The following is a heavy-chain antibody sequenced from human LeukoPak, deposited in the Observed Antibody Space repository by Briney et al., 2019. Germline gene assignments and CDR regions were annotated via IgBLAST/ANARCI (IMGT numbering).Heavy chain of an antibody. Sequence: GGSLRLSCAASGFTFSNYGLHWVRQAPGKGLEWVALISTDGSYINYADSVEGRFTISRDNSKNTLYLQMNSLRTEDTAVYYCAKDSSISWFGGDSQWGQGTLVTVSS. J-gene: IGHJ4*02. D-gene: IGHD3-10*01. CDR2: ISTDGSYI. CDR1: GFTFSNYG. V-gene: IGHV3-30*18. CDR3: AKDSSISWFGGDSQ.